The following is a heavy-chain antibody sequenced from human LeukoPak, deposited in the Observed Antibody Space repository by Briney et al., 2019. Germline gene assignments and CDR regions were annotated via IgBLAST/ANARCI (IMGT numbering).Heavy chain of an antibody. Sequence: SGPTLVNPTQTLTLTCTFSGFSLSTSGVGVGWIRQPPGKGLEWIGYIYYGGSTNYNPSLKSRVTISVDTSKNQFSLKLSSVTAADTAVYYCARGGDVARNPLFDYWGQGTLVTVSS. CDR3: ARGGDVARNPLFDY. CDR2: IYYGGST. CDR1: GFSLSTSGVG. J-gene: IGHJ4*02. V-gene: IGHV4-61*08. D-gene: IGHD3-16*01.